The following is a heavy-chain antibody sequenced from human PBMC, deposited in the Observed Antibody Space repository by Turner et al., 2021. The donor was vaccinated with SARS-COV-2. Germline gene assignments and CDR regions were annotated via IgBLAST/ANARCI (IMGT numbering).Heavy chain of an antibody. CDR1: GITSTSYS. CDR2: ISGSGVTT. Sequence: VQLLESGGGLVQPGGSLRLSCAASGITSTSYSMSWVRQAPGKGQEWVSSISGSGVTTYYADSVKGRFTISRDSFNNMVYLQMNSLRADDMAVYYCAKGGWGAFDYWGQGILVIVSS. D-gene: IGHD3-16*01. J-gene: IGHJ4*02. V-gene: IGHV3-23*01. CDR3: AKGGWGAFDY.